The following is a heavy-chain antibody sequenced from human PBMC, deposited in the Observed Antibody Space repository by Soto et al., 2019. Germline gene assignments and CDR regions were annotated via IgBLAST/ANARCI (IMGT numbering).Heavy chain of an antibody. V-gene: IGHV4-59*01. J-gene: IGHJ4*02. CDR1: GGSISTYY. D-gene: IGHD1-20*01. CDR2: IYYNGNS. Sequence: SLTCTVSGGSISTYYWSWIRQPPGKGLEWLGYIYYNGNSYYNPSLKSRLTMSVDTSKNQFSLRLSSATAADTAVYYCAREQYNWKIWGQGTLVTVSS. CDR3: AREQYNWKI.